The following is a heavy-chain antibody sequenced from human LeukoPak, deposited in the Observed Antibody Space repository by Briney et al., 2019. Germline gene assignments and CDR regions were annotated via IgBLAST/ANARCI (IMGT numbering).Heavy chain of an antibody. J-gene: IGHJ4*02. Sequence: ASVKVSCKAPGYTLTDHDLHWVRQALGQRLEWMGWINPGNGNTKYSQKFQGRVTITRDTSASTAYMELSSLTSEDTAVYYCANWAGTPAGYFSGPLDYWGQGTLVTVSS. CDR1: GYTLTDHD. D-gene: IGHD6-19*01. CDR2: INPGNGNT. CDR3: ANWAGTPAGYFSGPLDY. V-gene: IGHV1-3*01.